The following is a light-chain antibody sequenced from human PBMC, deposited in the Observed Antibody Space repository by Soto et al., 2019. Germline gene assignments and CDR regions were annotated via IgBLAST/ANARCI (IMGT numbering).Light chain of an antibody. CDR3: QQYNNWPRM. CDR2: GAS. Sequence: ETVMTHSPASLSVSPGERATLSCRASQSVGRNLAWFQQKPGQSPRLCIYGASTRATGIPARFSGSGSGTEFTLTISSLQSEDFAVYYCQQYNNWPRMFGQGTKVEIK. V-gene: IGKV3-15*01. J-gene: IGKJ1*01. CDR1: QSVGRN.